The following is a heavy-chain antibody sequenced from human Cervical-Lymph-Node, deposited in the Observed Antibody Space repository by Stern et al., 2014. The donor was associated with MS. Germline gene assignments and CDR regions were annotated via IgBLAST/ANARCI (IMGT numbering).Heavy chain of an antibody. CDR2: IDTDGSST. J-gene: IGHJ4*02. D-gene: IGHD5-24*01. CDR3: VSSGGYNPFDY. Sequence: EVQLVESGGGLVQPGGSLRLSCAASGFTFRTYWMHWVRQAPGKGLVWVSRIDTDGSSTSYADSVKGRFTISRDNAKNTLHLQMNSLRDEDTAVYYCVSSGGYNPFDYWGQGTLVTVSS. V-gene: IGHV3-74*02. CDR1: GFTFRTYW.